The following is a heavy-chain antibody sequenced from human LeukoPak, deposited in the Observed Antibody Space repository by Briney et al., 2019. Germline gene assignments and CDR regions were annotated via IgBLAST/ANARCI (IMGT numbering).Heavy chain of an antibody. CDR1: GFTFSSCE. CDR3: ARDQVSSGYSDY. D-gene: IGHD3-22*01. V-gene: IGHV3-48*03. Sequence: GSLRLSCAASGFTFSSCEMNWVRQAPGKGLEWVSYISSSGSTIYYADSVKGRFTISRDNAKNSLYLQMSSLRADDTAVYYCARDQVSSGYSDYWGQGTLVTVSS. CDR2: ISSSGSTI. J-gene: IGHJ4*02.